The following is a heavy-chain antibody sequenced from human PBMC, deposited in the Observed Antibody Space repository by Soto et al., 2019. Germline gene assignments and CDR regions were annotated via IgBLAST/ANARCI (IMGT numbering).Heavy chain of an antibody. CDR2: INAYNGDT. V-gene: IGHV1-18*01. J-gene: IGHJ4*02. CDR3: ASSATFMSGYYRRDFDF. D-gene: IGHD3-9*01. CDR1: GYTFGSYG. Sequence: QVQLVQSGAEVKKPGASVKVSCKASGYTFGSYGISWVRQAPGQGLEWMGWINAYNGDTNYAQKFQGRVTMTTDTSTSVAYMELRSLTYDDTAVYYCASSATFMSGYYRRDFDFWGQGTLVTVSS.